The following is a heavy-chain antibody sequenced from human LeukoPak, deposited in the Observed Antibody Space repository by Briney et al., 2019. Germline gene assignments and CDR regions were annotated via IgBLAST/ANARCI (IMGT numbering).Heavy chain of an antibody. CDR3: ARLHSSGYYGWFDP. Sequence: SVKVSCKASGGTFSSYATSWVQQAPGQGLEWMGGIIPIFGTANYAQKFQGRVTITADESTSTAYMELSSLRSEDTAVYYCARLHSSGYYGWFDPWGQGTLVTVSS. J-gene: IGHJ5*02. D-gene: IGHD3-22*01. CDR1: GGTFSSYA. V-gene: IGHV1-69*13. CDR2: IIPIFGTA.